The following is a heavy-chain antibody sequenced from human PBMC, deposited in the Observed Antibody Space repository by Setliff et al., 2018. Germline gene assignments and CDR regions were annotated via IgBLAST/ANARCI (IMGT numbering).Heavy chain of an antibody. D-gene: IGHD6-6*01. V-gene: IGHV7-4-1*02. Sequence: ASVKVSCKASGYTFSSYAMNWARQAPGQGLEWMGWINTNTGNPTYAQGFTGRFVFSLDTSVSTTYLQTSSLKAEDTAVYYCARGEYTSLPSGVYYHMDVWGKGTTVTV. J-gene: IGHJ6*03. CDR1: GYTFSSYA. CDR3: ARGEYTSLPSGVYYHMDV. CDR2: INTNTGNP.